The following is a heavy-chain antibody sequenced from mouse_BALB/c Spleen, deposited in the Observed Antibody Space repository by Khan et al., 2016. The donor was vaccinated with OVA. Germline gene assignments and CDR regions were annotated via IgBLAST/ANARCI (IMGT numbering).Heavy chain of an antibody. J-gene: IGHJ4*01. CDR2: INTYTGEP. V-gene: IGHV9-3-1*01. Sequence: QVQLQQSGPELKKPGETVKISCKASGYTFTNNGMNWVKQAPGKGLKWMGWINTYTGEPTYANDFKGRFAFSLETSASTAFLQINNLKNEDTATYFCARVGYSGTMDYWGQGTSVTVSS. CDR1: GYTFTNNG. CDR3: ARVGYSGTMDY.